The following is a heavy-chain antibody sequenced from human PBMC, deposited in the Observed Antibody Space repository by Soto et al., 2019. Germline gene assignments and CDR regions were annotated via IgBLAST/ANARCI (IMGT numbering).Heavy chain of an antibody. CDR2: ISYDGSNK. V-gene: IGHV3-30*18. D-gene: IGHD1-1*01. J-gene: IGHJ1*01. Sequence: SLRLSCAASGFTFSSYGMHWVRQAPGKGLEWVAVISYDGSNKYYADSVKGRFTISRDNSKNTLYLQMNSLRAEDTAVYYCAKDTHDSNENFEYFQHWGQGTLVTVSS. CDR3: AKDTHDSNENFEYFQH. CDR1: GFTFSSYG.